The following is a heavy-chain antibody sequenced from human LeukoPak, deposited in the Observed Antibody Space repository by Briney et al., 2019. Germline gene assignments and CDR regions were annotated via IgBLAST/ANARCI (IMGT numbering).Heavy chain of an antibody. D-gene: IGHD1-1*01. CDR2: IYSGGST. CDR3: ARGPAGYN. V-gene: IGHV3-53*01. Sequence: GGSLRLSRAASGFTVSSNHMSWVRQAPGKGLEWVSVIYSGGSTDYADSVKGRFTISRDNSKNTLYLQMNSLRAEDTAVYHCARGPAGYNWGQGTLVTVSS. J-gene: IGHJ4*02. CDR1: GFTVSSNH.